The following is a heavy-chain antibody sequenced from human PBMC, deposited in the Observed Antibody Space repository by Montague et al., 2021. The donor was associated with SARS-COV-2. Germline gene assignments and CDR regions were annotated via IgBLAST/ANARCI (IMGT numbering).Heavy chain of an antibody. Sequence: SRRLSLSASGFTFSDYYMTWVRQAPGKGLEWISYINSSSTNTHYADSLKGRFTISRDNAKNSLYLQMDSLRAEDTGVYYCAREAHLATRPGWSDGFAPWGQGTLLTVSS. CDR1: GFTFSDYY. V-gene: IGHV3-11*06. CDR2: INSSSTNT. D-gene: IGHD1-26*01. CDR3: AREAHLATRPGWSDGFAP. J-gene: IGHJ5*01.